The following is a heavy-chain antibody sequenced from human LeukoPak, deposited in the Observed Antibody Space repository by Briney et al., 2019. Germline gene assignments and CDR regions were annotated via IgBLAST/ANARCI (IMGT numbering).Heavy chain of an antibody. CDR2: IYPGDSDT. CDR1: GYSFTSYW. V-gene: IGHV5-51*01. Sequence: GESLKISCKGSGYSFTSYWIGWVRQMPGKGLGWMGIIYPGDSDTRYSPSFQGQVTISADKSISTAYLQWSSLKDSDTAMYYCARSDGYSYGTKAHYYYYYGMDVWGQGTTVTVSS. J-gene: IGHJ6*02. CDR3: ARSDGYSYGTKAHYYYYYGMDV. D-gene: IGHD5-18*01.